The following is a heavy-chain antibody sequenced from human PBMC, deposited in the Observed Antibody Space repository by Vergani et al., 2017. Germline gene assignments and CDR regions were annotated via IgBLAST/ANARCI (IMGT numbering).Heavy chain of an antibody. J-gene: IGHJ6*02. V-gene: IGHV5-51*01. CDR2: IYPGNSDT. D-gene: IGHD3-10*01. CDR3: ARVISMVRGVIYYGMDV. Sequence: EVQLVQSGSEVKKPGESLKISRKGSGYRFTSYWIGWVRQMPGKGLEWMGIIYPGNSDTRYSPSFQGQVTISADKSISTAYLQWSSLKASDTAMYYCARVISMVRGVIYYGMDVWGQGTTVTVSS. CDR1: GYRFTSYW.